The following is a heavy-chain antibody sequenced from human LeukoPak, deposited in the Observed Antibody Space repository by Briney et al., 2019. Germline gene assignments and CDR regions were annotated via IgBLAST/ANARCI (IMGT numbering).Heavy chain of an antibody. J-gene: IGHJ4*02. D-gene: IGHD2-15*01. V-gene: IGHV3-73*01. CDR2: IRSKANSYAT. CDR1: GFTFSGSA. Sequence: GGSLRLSCAASGFTFSGSAMHWVRQASGKGLECVGRIRSKANSYATAYAASVKGRFTISRDDSKNTAYLQMNSLKTEDTAVYYCTRLYCSGGSCSHQGSYFDYWGQGTLVTVSS. CDR3: TRLYCSGGSCSHQGSYFDY.